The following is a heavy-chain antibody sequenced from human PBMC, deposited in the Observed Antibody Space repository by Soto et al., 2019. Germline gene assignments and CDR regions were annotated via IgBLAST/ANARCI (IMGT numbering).Heavy chain of an antibody. CDR3: GRPGGDFVLPSDY. J-gene: IGHJ4*02. D-gene: IGHD2-21*02. CDR2: IYHSGST. CDR1: GGSIISGGYS. Sequence: SETLSHTCAVAGGSIISGGYSWSWIRQPPGKGLEWIGYIYHSGSTYYSPSLAGRVTMSVDTSKNQFSVNLNSVTAADTAVYFCGRPGGDFVLPSDYWGPGTLVTVSS. V-gene: IGHV4-30-2*03.